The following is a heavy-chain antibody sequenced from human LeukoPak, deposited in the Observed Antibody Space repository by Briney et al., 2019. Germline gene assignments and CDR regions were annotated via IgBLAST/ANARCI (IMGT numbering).Heavy chain of an antibody. Sequence: PPETLSLTCSVSGDSISEYYWSWIRQPPGKGLEWIGYIYVSGNTNYNSSLKSRVTLSLDTSKNQFSLKMTSVTAADTAIYYCARDHGWSGFNWFDPWGQGTLVTVSS. D-gene: IGHD3-3*01. CDR3: ARDHGWSGFNWFDP. CDR1: GDSISEYY. V-gene: IGHV4-59*01. CDR2: IYVSGNT. J-gene: IGHJ5*02.